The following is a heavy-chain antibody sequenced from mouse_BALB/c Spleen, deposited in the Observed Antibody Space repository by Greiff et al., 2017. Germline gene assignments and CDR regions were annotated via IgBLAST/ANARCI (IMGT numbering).Heavy chain of an antibody. V-gene: IGHV1S56*01. D-gene: IGHD2-4*01. CDR2: IYPGNVNT. J-gene: IGHJ3*01. CDR3: ARDDSTVAWFAY. Sequence: QVQLQQSGPELVKPGASVRISCKASGYTFTSYYIHWVKQRPGQGLEWIGWIYPGNVNTKYNEKFKSKATLTADKSSSTAYMQLSSLTSEDSAVYFCARDDSTVAWFAYWGQGTLVTVSA. CDR1: GYTFTSYY.